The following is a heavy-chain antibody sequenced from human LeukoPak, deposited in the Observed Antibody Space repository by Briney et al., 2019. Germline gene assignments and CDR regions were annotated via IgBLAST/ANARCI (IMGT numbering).Heavy chain of an antibody. CDR1: GFTFGSYG. CDR2: IRNDGSTK. J-gene: IGHJ4*02. D-gene: IGHD1-26*01. Sequence: GGSLRLSCAASGFTFGSYGIHWARQAPGKGLEWVAFIRNDGSTKYYTDSVKGRFTISRDNSRATLYLQMNSLRAEDTAVYYCAKDQPDVGTTAWFFDYWGQGTLVTVSS. V-gene: IGHV3-30*02. CDR3: AKDQPDVGTTAWFFDY.